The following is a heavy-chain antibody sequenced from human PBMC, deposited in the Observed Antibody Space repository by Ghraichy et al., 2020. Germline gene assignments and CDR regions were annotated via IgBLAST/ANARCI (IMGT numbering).Heavy chain of an antibody. Sequence: SETLSLTCAVYGGSFSGYYWSWIRQPPGKGLEWIGEINHSGSTNYNPSLKSRVTISVDTSKNQFSLKLSSVTAADTAVYYCARGKDSSPIPDYWGQGTLVTVSS. D-gene: IGHD6-13*01. V-gene: IGHV4-34*01. J-gene: IGHJ4*02. CDR2: INHSGST. CDR1: GGSFSGYY. CDR3: ARGKDSSPIPDY.